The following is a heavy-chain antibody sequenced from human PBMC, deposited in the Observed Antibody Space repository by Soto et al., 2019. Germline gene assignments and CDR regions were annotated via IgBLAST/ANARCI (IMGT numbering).Heavy chain of an antibody. D-gene: IGHD6-19*01. V-gene: IGHV3-30*18. CDR2: ISYDGSNK. Sequence: GGSLRLSCAASGFTFSSYGMHWVRQAPGKGLEWVAVISYDGSNKYYADSVKGRFTFSRDNSKNTLYLQMNSLRAEDTAVYYCAKGSSGWFPYFDYWGQGTLVTVSS. CDR3: AKGSSGWFPYFDY. CDR1: GFTFSSYG. J-gene: IGHJ4*02.